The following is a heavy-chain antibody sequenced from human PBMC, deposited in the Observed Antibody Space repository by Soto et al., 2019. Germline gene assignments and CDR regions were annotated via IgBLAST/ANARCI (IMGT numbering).Heavy chain of an antibody. D-gene: IGHD4-17*01. CDR1: GGSIRSRSYC. CDR3: ARGQTTVTTLDY. Sequence: TSETLSLPCTVSGGSIRSRSYCWGWIRQPPGKGLEWIGYIYHSGSTYYNPSLKSRVTISVDRSKNQFSLKLSSVTAADTAVYYCARGQTTVTTLDYWGQGTLVTVSS. CDR2: IYHSGST. J-gene: IGHJ4*02. V-gene: IGHV4-30-2*01.